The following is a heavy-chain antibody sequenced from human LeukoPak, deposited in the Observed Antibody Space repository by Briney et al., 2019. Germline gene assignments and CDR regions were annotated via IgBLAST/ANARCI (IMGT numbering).Heavy chain of an antibody. CDR1: GFTFSGYS. CDR2: ISSTASTI. Sequence: GGSLRLSCEASGFTFSGYSMNWVRQAPGKGLEWVSYISSTASTIYYADSVKGRFTISRDNAKNSLYLQMNSLRAEDTALYYCAKDRAAAAGSLDYWGQGTLVTVSS. D-gene: IGHD6-13*01. V-gene: IGHV3-48*04. CDR3: AKDRAAAAGSLDY. J-gene: IGHJ4*02.